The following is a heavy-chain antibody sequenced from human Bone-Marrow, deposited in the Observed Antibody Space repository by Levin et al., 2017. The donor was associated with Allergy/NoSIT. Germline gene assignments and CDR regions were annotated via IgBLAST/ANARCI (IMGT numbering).Heavy chain of an antibody. V-gene: IGHV3-7*02. D-gene: IGHD2-8*01. CDR1: GFTFSGYW. CDR3: ARNGAWSFEF. J-gene: IGHJ4*02. CDR2: INRDGGDG. Sequence: HPGESLKISCASSGFTFSGYWMAWVRQAPGKGLEWVANINRDGGDGYYVDSVKGRFTISRDNARNSLDLQMNSLRVEDTAVYYCARNGAWSFEFWGQGTLVTVSS.